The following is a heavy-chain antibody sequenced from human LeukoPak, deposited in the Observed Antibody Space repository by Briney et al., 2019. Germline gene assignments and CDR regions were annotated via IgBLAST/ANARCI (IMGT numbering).Heavy chain of an antibody. V-gene: IGHV3-21*01. CDR2: ITTSTTVPHI. CDR1: GFTFSTYS. Sequence: GGSLRLSCAASGFTFSTYSMNWVRQAPGRGLEWVSSITTSTTVPHIFYADSVTGRFTISRDNADNSLFLQMNSLRAEDTAVYYCARENHFGVVIIEYYFDYWGQGTLVTVSS. D-gene: IGHD3-3*01. J-gene: IGHJ4*02. CDR3: ARENHFGVVIIEYYFDY.